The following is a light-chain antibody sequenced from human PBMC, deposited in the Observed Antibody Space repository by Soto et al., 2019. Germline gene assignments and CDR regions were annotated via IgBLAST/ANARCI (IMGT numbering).Light chain of an antibody. CDR2: EVS. Sequence: QPASVSGSPGQSITISCTGTSSDIGGYDYVSWYQQHPGKAPKLMIYEVSNRPSGVSNRFSGSKSGNTASLTISGLQAEDEADYYCTSYTSSSTNDVFGTGTKLTVL. J-gene: IGLJ1*01. CDR3: TSYTSSSTNDV. CDR1: SSDIGGYDY. V-gene: IGLV2-14*01.